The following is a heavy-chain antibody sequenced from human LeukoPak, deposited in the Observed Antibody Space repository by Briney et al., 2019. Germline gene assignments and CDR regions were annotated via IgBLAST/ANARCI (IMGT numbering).Heavy chain of an antibody. CDR3: ARAQWSGYYVY. V-gene: IGHV1-3*03. J-gene: IGHJ4*02. CDR2: INPGNGNT. D-gene: IGHD3-3*01. Sequence: ASVKVSCKASGYTFISYALHWVRQAPGQRLHWMGWINPGNGNTRYSQEFQGRVTFTRDTSANTAYMELSSLKSDDMAIYFCARAQWSGYYVYWGQGTLVTVSS. CDR1: GYTFISYA.